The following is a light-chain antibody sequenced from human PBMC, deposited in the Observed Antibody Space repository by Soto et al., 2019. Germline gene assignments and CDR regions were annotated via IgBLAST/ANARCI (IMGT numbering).Light chain of an antibody. J-gene: IGKJ2*01. CDR1: QDVSNW. Sequence: DIQVTQSPSSVSASVGDRVTITCRASQDVSNWFAWYQQRPGKAPKLLIYAASNLHSGVPSRFSGSGSGTNFTLTISSLQPEDFATYYCQQANSFPYTFGQGPRWIS. V-gene: IGKV1-12*01. CDR2: AAS. CDR3: QQANSFPYT.